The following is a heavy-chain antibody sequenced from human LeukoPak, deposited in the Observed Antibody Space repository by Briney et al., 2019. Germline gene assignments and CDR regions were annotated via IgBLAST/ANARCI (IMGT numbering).Heavy chain of an antibody. D-gene: IGHD3-10*01. CDR2: ISYDGSNK. J-gene: IGHJ4*02. CDR1: GFTFSSYA. V-gene: IGHV3-30-3*01. CDR3: ARLSLGARALLWFGESESLDY. Sequence: GRSLRLSCAASGFTFSSYAMHWVRQAPGKGLEWVAVISYDGSNKYYADSVKGRFTISRDNSKNTLYLQMNSLRAEDTAVYYCARLSLGARALLWFGESESLDYWGQGTLVTVSS.